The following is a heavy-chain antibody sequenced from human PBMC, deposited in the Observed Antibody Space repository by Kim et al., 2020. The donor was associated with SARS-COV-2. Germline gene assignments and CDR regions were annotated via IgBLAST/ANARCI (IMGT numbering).Heavy chain of an antibody. V-gene: IGHV4-34*01. CDR3: AMNHVNVDTAMGPLPYYYGMDV. Sequence: SETLSLTCAVYGGSFSGYYWSWIRQPPGKGLEWIGEINHSGSTNYNPSLKSRVTISVDTSKNQFSLKLSSVTAADTAVYYCAMNHVNVDTAMGPLPYYYGMDVWGQGTTVTVSS. J-gene: IGHJ6*02. D-gene: IGHD5-18*01. CDR2: INHSGST. CDR1: GGSFSGYY.